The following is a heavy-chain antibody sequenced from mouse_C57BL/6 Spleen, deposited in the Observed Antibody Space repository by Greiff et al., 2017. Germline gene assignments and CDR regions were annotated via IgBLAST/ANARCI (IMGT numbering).Heavy chain of an antibody. CDR3: ARRMITTGYYYAMDY. D-gene: IGHD2-4*01. Sequence: QVQLQQPGAELVMPGASVKLSCKASGYTFTSYWMHWVKQRPGQGLEWIGEIDPSDSYTNYNQKFKGKSTLTVDKSSSASYRRLSSLTSEDSAVYYCARRMITTGYYYAMDYWGQGTSVTVSS. CDR2: IDPSDSYT. V-gene: IGHV1-69*01. J-gene: IGHJ4*01. CDR1: GYTFTSYW.